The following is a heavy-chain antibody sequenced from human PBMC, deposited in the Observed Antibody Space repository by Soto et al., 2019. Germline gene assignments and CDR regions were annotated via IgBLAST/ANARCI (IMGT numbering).Heavy chain of an antibody. V-gene: IGHV1-24*01. CDR2: FDPEDGET. Sequence: ASVKVSCKVSGYTLTELSMHWVRQAPGKGLEWMGGFDPEDGETIYAQKFQGRVTMTEDTSTDTAYMELSSLRSEDTAVYYCATDRGQYSSSSGTSGGMDVWGQGTTVTVSS. CDR1: GYTLTELS. J-gene: IGHJ6*02. CDR3: ATDRGQYSSSSGTSGGMDV. D-gene: IGHD6-6*01.